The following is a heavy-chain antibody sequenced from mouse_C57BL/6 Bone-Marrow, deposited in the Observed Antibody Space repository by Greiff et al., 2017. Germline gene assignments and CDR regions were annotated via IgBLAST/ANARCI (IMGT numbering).Heavy chain of an antibody. CDR1: GFTFSSYA. CDR3: TSEGDYYAMDY. V-gene: IGHV5-9-1*02. Sequence: EVKLMESGEGLVKPGGSLKLSCAASGFTFSSYAMSWVRQTPEKRLEWVAYISSGGDYIYYADTVKGRFTISRDNARNTLYLQLSSLKSEDTAMYYCTSEGDYYAMDYWGQGTSVTVSS. J-gene: IGHJ4*01. CDR2: ISSGGDYI.